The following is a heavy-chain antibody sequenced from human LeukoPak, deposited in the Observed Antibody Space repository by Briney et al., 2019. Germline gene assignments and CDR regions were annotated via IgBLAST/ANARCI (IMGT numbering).Heavy chain of an antibody. Sequence: PSETLSLTCTVSGGSISSSSYYWGWIRQPPGKGLEWIGSIYHSGSTYYNPSLKSRVTISVDTSKNQFSLKLSSVTAADTAVYYCARDMYSSGWYWYFDLWGRGTLVTVSS. CDR2: IYHSGST. D-gene: IGHD6-19*01. CDR1: GGSISSSSYY. CDR3: ARDMYSSGWYWYFDL. V-gene: IGHV4-39*07. J-gene: IGHJ2*01.